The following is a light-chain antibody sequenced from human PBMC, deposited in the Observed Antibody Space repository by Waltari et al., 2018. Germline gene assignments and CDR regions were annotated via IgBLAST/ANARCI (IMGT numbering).Light chain of an antibody. V-gene: IGLV2-8*01. Sequence: QAALTQPPSVSGSPGTSVTISCTRTGRDLGAYDYVYCYQQYPGKAPKLRIYDVSDRPSGVSDRFSGSKSGNTASLTVSGLQAEDEADYFCSSYADTNILLFGGGTRLTVL. CDR3: SSYADTNILL. J-gene: IGLJ7*01. CDR2: DVS. CDR1: GRDLGAYDY.